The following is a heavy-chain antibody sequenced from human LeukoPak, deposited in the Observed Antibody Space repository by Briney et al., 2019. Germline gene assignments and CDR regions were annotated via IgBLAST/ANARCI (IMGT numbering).Heavy chain of an antibody. D-gene: IGHD1-20*01. Sequence: PGGSLRLSYAASGFTFSSYAMSWVRQAPGKGLEWVSAISGSGGSTYYADSVKGRLTISRDNSKNTLYLQMNSLRAEDTAVYYCAKDALRYNWNYFDYWGQGTLVTVSS. J-gene: IGHJ4*02. CDR2: ISGSGGST. V-gene: IGHV3-23*01. CDR3: AKDALRYNWNYFDY. CDR1: GFTFSSYA.